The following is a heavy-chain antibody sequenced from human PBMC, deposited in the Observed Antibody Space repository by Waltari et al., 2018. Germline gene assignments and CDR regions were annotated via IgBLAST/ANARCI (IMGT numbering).Heavy chain of an antibody. CDR2: MSFDGSNK. J-gene: IGHJ3*02. V-gene: IGHV3-30*19. Sequence: QVQLVESGGGVVQPGKSLRLSCEASGFVFSLFGLHWVRQGPGKGLEWLAIMSFDGSNKNYADSVKGRFTISRDNSKDMLFLQMNSLRHEDSGVYYCVRDPGVYGYGYDRAFDIWGQGTTVSVS. CDR3: VRDPGVYGYGYDRAFDI. CDR1: GFVFSLFG. D-gene: IGHD5-18*01.